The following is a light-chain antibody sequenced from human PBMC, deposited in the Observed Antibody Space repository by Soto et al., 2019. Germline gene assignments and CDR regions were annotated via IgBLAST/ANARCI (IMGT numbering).Light chain of an antibody. CDR3: QQYGSSSIT. Sequence: ELVLTQSPGTLSFSPGERATLSCRASQSVSSSYLAGYQQKPRQAPRLLIYRGSSRATGIPDRVSRSVFGTDFNLTISSMEPEDFAVYYCQQYGSSSITFGQGTRLEIK. V-gene: IGKV3-20*01. J-gene: IGKJ5*01. CDR1: QSVSSSY. CDR2: RGS.